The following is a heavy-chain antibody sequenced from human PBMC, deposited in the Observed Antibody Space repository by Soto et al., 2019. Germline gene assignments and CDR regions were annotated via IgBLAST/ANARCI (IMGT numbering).Heavy chain of an antibody. Sequence: GGSLRLSCAASGFTFSSYAMSWVRQAPGKGLKWVSAISGSGGSTYYADSVKGRFTISRDNSKNTLYLQMNSLRAEDTAVYYCAKDFRLIWFGEYDHGWGQGTLVTVSS. D-gene: IGHD3-10*01. V-gene: IGHV3-23*01. CDR3: AKDFRLIWFGEYDHG. J-gene: IGHJ4*02. CDR2: ISGSGGST. CDR1: GFTFSSYA.